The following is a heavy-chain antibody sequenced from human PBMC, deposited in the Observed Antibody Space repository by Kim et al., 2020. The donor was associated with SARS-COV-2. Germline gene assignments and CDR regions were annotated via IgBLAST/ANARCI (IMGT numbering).Heavy chain of an antibody. Sequence: SVKVSCRASEDTFNNYVLTWVRQVPGQGLEWMGGIIPMFGTPKYGQKFQGRVTINADESTRTVYMDLSSLTSDDTGIYYCARSRDKPPQVPAGIVYYYYAMDVWGQGTTVTVSS. D-gene: IGHD2-2*01. V-gene: IGHV1-69*13. CDR1: EDTFNNYV. CDR2: IIPMFGTP. J-gene: IGHJ6*02. CDR3: ARSRDKPPQVPAGIVYYYYAMDV.